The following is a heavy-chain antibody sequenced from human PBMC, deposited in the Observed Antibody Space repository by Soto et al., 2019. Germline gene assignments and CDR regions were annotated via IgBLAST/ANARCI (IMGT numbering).Heavy chain of an antibody. J-gene: IGHJ5*02. Sequence: QVPLVQSGAEVKKPGAAVKVSCTASGYTFTHYAIHWVRHAPGQRLEWMGFINAGSGNTKYSQTFQGRLTFTKDTSASTAYMDLSSLRSEDTAIYYCARGLAADGAWGQGTRVTVSS. CDR2: INAGSGNT. D-gene: IGHD6-13*01. CDR1: GYTFTHYA. CDR3: ARGLAADGA. V-gene: IGHV1-3*01.